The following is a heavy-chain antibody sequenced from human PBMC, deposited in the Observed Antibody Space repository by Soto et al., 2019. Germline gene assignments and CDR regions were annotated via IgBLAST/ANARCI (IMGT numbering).Heavy chain of an antibody. J-gene: IGHJ4*02. Sequence: QVQLVQSGAEVKKPGSSVKVSCTACGGTLSSYSFSRVRQAPGQGLEWMGRVIPNLGVTNYAKKFQGRFTIVVDTSTSTAYMELNSLRYEDTAVYYCARDKGYCSDTSCPDFDYWGQGTLVTVSS. D-gene: IGHD2-15*01. V-gene: IGHV1-69*04. CDR3: ARDKGYCSDTSCPDFDY. CDR1: GGTLSSYS. CDR2: VIPNLGVT.